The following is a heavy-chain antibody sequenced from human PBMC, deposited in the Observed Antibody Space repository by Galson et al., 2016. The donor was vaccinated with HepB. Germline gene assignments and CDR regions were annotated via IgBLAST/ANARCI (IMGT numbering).Heavy chain of an antibody. V-gene: IGHV1-2*02. CDR1: GYSFSGYY. J-gene: IGHJ4*02. Sequence: SVKVSCKASGYSFSGYYMHWVRQAPGQGLEWMGWINPNSGGTSYAQKFQGRVAMTRDTSINTAYMDLSRLKSDDTAVYYCAREMRRTSGFDYWGQGTLVTLSS. CDR2: INPNSGGT. CDR3: AREMRRTSGFDY.